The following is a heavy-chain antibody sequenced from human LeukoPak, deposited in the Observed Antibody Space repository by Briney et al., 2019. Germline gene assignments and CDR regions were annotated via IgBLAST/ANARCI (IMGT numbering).Heavy chain of an antibody. CDR1: GFTVSSNY. V-gene: IGHV3-66*01. Sequence: GGSLRLSCAASGFTVSSNYMSWVRQAPGKGPEWVSVIYSGGSTYYADSVKGRFTISRDNSKNTLYLQMNSLRAEDTAVYYCARVGGYYYDSSGRAFDIWGQGTMVTVSS. J-gene: IGHJ3*02. D-gene: IGHD3-22*01. CDR2: IYSGGST. CDR3: ARVGGYYYDSSGRAFDI.